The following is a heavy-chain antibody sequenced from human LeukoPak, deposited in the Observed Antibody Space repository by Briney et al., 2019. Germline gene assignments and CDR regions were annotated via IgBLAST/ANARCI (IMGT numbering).Heavy chain of an antibody. V-gene: IGHV4-4*07. Sequence: SETLSLTCTVSGGSISSYYWSWIRQPAGKGLEWIGRIYASGSTNYNPSLKSRVTMSVDTSKNQFSLKLSSVTAADTAVYYCARGVVGATPTNWFDPWGQGTLVTVSS. D-gene: IGHD1-26*01. CDR3: ARGVVGATPTNWFDP. J-gene: IGHJ5*02. CDR2: IYASGST. CDR1: GGSISSYY.